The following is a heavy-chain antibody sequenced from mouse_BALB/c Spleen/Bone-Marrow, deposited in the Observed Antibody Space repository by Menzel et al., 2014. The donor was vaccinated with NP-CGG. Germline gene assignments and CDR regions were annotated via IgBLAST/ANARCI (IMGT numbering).Heavy chain of an antibody. CDR2: IRNKANGYTT. Sequence: EVHLVESGGGLVQPGGSLGLSCATSGFTFTDYYMNWVRQPPGKALEWLGFIRNKANGYTTEYSASVKSRFTISRDNSQNILYLQMNALRADDRATYYCARDKGRVFFDYWGQGTTLTVAS. CDR3: ARDKGRVFFDY. J-gene: IGHJ2*01. CDR1: GFTFTDYY. V-gene: IGHV7-3*02.